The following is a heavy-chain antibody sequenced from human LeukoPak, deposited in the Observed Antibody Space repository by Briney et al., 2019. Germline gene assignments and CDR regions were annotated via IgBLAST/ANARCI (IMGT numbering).Heavy chain of an antibody. D-gene: IGHD3-10*01. J-gene: IGHJ3*02. CDR1: GDSINNYY. CDR3: ARVSMVRGVIITHAFDI. CDR2: IYHSGST. V-gene: IGHV4-59*01. Sequence: SETLSLTCTVSGDSINNYYWSWIRQPPGKGLEWIGYIYHSGSTNYNPSPSLKSRVTISLDRSKNQFSLKLSSVTAADTAVYYCARVSMVRGVIITHAFDIWGQGTMVTVSS.